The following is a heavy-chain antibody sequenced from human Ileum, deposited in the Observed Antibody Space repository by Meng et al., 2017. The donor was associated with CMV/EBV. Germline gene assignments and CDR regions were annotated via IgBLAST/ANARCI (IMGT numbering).Heavy chain of an antibody. CDR2: MYFSGIA. D-gene: IGHD1-26*01. J-gene: IGHJ4*02. V-gene: IGHV4-39*07. Sequence: QLQRQASGPGLGRPAETLSLTCNASADPISSGSHSWAWFRQPPGKRLEWIGSMYFSGIADYNPSLKSRVTISLHATQKQFSLRLTSVTAADSAVYFCARDLTNKWFYYWGQGTLVTVSS. CDR3: ARDLTNKWFYY. CDR1: ADPISSGSHS.